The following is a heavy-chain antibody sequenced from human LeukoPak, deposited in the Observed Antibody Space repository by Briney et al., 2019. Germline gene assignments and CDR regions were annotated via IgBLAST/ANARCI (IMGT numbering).Heavy chain of an antibody. CDR1: GGSFSTYY. CDR3: VRHGTGSYFEY. D-gene: IGHD3/OR15-3a*01. J-gene: IGHJ4*02. CDR2: IYYSGST. V-gene: IGHV4-59*08. Sequence: PSETLSLTCTVSGGSFSTYYWSWIRQPPGKGLEWIGYIYYSGSTNYNPSLRSRVTISVDTSKNQFSLELTPVTAPDTAVYYCVRHGTGSYFEYWGQGTLVTVSS.